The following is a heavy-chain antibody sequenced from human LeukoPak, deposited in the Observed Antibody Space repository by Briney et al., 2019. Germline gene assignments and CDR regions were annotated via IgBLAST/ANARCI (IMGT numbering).Heavy chain of an antibody. J-gene: IGHJ4*02. CDR3: ARHRVGRYGYVY. V-gene: IGHV4-38-2*02. Sequence: SETLSLTCTVSGYSISSGYYWGWIRQPPGKGLEWIGSIYHSGSTYYNPSLKGRVTISVDTSKNQFSLKLSSVTAADTAVYYCARHRVGRYGYVYWGQGTLVTVSS. D-gene: IGHD5-18*01. CDR2: IYHSGST. CDR1: GYSISSGYY.